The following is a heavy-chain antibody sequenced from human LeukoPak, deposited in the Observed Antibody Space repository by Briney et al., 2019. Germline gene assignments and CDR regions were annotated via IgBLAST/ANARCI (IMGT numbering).Heavy chain of an antibody. J-gene: IGHJ4*02. Sequence: PGGSLRLSCAASGFTFRSYWMSWVRQAPGKGLEWVANMQPDGGEKHYVDSVKGRFTVSRDNAKSSLYLQMNSLRAEDTAVYYCARETLYGSLTFDYWGLGTRVTVSS. CDR3: ARETLYGSLTFDY. V-gene: IGHV3-7*03. CDR1: GFTFRSYW. CDR2: MQPDGGEK. D-gene: IGHD3-10*01.